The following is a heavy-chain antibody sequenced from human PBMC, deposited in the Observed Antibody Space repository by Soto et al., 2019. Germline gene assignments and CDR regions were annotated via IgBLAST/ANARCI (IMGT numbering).Heavy chain of an antibody. V-gene: IGHV4-30-2*01. CDR2: IYHSGST. J-gene: IGHJ3*02. CDR1: GGSISSGGYS. CDR3: ARAPHSGYDNDAFDI. Sequence: SETLSLTCAVSGGSISSGGYSWSWIRQPPGKGLEWIGYIYHSGSTYYNPSLKSRVTISVDTSKNQFSLKLSSVTAADTAVYYCARAPHSGYDNDAFDIWGQGTMVTVSS. D-gene: IGHD5-12*01.